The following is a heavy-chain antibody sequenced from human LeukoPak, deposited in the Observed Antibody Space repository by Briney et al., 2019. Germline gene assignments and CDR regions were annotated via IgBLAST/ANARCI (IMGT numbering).Heavy chain of an antibody. D-gene: IGHD1-26*01. CDR2: IYPGDSDT. CDR1: GYSFTSYW. CDR3: ARLPQWGGTYHFDY. V-gene: IGHV5-51*01. J-gene: IGHJ4*02. Sequence: TGESLKISRKGSGYSFTSYWIGWVRQMPGKGLEWMGIIYPGDSDTRYSPSFQGQVTISADKSISTAYLQWSSLKASDTAMYYCARLPQWGGTYHFDYWGQGTLLTVSS.